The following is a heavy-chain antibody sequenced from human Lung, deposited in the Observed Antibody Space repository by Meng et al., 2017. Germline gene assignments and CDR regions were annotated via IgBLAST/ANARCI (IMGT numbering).Heavy chain of an antibody. CDR2: IDPKSGDT. CDR1: GYNFPDYW. Sequence: ASVKVSCKPSGYNFPDYWLHWVRRAPGQGLEWMGRIDPKSGDTHYAQRFQGRVTMTEDTSISTAYMELSGLRSDDTAMYYCVRDEDISAAGKLFGDYWGQGTLVTVSS. V-gene: IGHV1-2*06. J-gene: IGHJ4*02. D-gene: IGHD6-13*01. CDR3: VRDEDISAAGKLFGDY.